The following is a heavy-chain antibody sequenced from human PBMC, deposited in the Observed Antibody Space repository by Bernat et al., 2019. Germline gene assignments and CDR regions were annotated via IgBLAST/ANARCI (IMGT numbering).Heavy chain of an antibody. J-gene: IGHJ4*02. D-gene: IGHD3-10*02. CDR1: GFSFSSYT. Sequence: EVQLVESGGGLVQPGGSLRLSCAASGFSFSSYTMSSVRQAPGKGLEWVASMKEDGSNIYYVDSVKGRFTISRDNAENSLYLQMNSLRAEDTAVYYCTRGGMFYFDFWGQGILVTVSS. V-gene: IGHV3-7*03. CDR2: MKEDGSNI. CDR3: TRGGMFYFDF.